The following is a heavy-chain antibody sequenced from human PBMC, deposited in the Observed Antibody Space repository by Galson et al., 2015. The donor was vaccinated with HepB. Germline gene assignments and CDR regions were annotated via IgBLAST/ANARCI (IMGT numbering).Heavy chain of an antibody. CDR2: TYASGSS. Sequence: SLRLSCAVSGSTVDHNYISWVRQAPGKGLEWVPITYASGSSYYTDSVKGRFTISRENYKNTLYLQMNRLRVGDTAVYYRARGYRGGSYSRPDAFDIWGQGTMVTVSS. CDR3: ARGYRGGSYSRPDAFDI. CDR1: GSTVDHNY. V-gene: IGHV3-53*01. J-gene: IGHJ3*02. D-gene: IGHD1-26*01.